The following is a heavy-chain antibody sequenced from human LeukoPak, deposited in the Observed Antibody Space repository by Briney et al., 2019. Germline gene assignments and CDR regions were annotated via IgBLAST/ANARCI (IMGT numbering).Heavy chain of an antibody. D-gene: IGHD6-13*01. J-gene: IGHJ4*02. CDR1: NFSISSSSYY. V-gene: IGHV4-39*07. CDR2: IYYTGST. Sequence: SETLSLTCNVSNFSISSSSYYWGWIRQPPGKGLEWIGSIYYTGSTYYNPSLKSRVTLSIDTSNNKFSLRLSSVTAADTAEYCCVRDRWRSNWFLDYWGQGTLVSVSS. CDR3: VRDRWRSNWFLDY.